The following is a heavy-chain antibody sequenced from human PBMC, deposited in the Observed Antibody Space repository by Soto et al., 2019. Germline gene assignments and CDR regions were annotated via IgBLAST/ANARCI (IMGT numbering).Heavy chain of an antibody. CDR2: MNPNSGTT. CDR3: ARGAAGRGYGDPVDY. Sequence: QVQLVQSGAEVKKPGASVKVSCKASGYTFTSYDINWVRPATGQGLEWKGWMNPNSGTTGYAQKFQGRDTMTRNSSISTAYMELSSLRSEDTAVYYCARGAAGRGYGDPVDYWGQGTLVTVSS. CDR1: GYTFTSYD. J-gene: IGHJ4*02. V-gene: IGHV1-8*01. D-gene: IGHD4-17*01.